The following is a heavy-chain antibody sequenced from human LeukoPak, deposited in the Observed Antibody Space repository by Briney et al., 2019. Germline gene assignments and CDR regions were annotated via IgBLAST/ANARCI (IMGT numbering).Heavy chain of an antibody. CDR3: ARGSGWYDP. J-gene: IGHJ5*02. Sequence: SETLSLTCTVSGGSISGRSWSWIRQPPGKGLEWIGYILASGKTNNNPSLQSRVTISVDTSKNQFSLRLSSVTAADTAVYFCARGSGWYDPWGQGTLVTVSS. CDR1: GGSISGRS. CDR2: ILASGKT. V-gene: IGHV4-59*11. D-gene: IGHD3-3*01.